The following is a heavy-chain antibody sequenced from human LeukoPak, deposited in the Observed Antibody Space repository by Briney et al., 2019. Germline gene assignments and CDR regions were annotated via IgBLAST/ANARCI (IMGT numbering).Heavy chain of an antibody. CDR2: IGTAGDT. CDR3: AKRFGGGSSSYFDY. J-gene: IGHJ4*02. CDR1: GFTFSTYD. D-gene: IGHD2-15*01. Sequence: PGGSLRLSCAASGFTFSTYDMHWVRQITGKRPEWVSTIGTAGDTSQSGSVKGRFTISRDNSKNTLYLQMNSLRAEDTAVYYCAKRFGGGSSSYFDYWGQGTLVTVSS. V-gene: IGHV3-13*01.